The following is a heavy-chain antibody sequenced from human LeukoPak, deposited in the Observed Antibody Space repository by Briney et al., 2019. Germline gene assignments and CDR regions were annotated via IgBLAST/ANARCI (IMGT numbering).Heavy chain of an antibody. CDR1: GYTFTCYY. CDR2: INPNSGGT. Sequence: ASVKVSCKASGYTFTCYYMHWVRQAPGQGLEWMGWINPNSGGTNYAQKFQGRVTITADESTNTAYMELSSLRSEDTAVYYCARGEVPPHYFDYWGQGNLGTVSS. CDR3: ARGEVPPHYFDY. V-gene: IGHV1-2*02. J-gene: IGHJ4*02.